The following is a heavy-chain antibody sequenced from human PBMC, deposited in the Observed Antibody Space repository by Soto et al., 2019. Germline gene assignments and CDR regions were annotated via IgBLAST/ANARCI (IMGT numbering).Heavy chain of an antibody. CDR1: GFTFSSYS. CDR3: ARDRDSGSYCCRDAFDI. Sequence: EVQLVESGGGLVKPGGSLRLSCAASGFTFSSYSMNWVRQAPGKGLEWVSSISSSSSYIYYADSVKGRFTISRDNAKNSLYLQMNSLRAEDTAVYYCARDRDSGSYCCRDAFDIWGQGTMVTVSS. CDR2: ISSSSSYI. D-gene: IGHD1-26*01. J-gene: IGHJ3*02. V-gene: IGHV3-21*01.